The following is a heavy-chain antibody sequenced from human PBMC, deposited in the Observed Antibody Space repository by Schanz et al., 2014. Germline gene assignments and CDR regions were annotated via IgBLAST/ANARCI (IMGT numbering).Heavy chain of an antibody. Sequence: EVQLVESGGGLVQPGGSLRLSCAASGFTFDDHAMHWVRQVPGKGLEWVSGISWNSGNIAYADSVKGRFTISRDNSKNTLYLQMNSLRTEDTAVYFCAKSYDTSGYSGFDYWGQGTLVTVSS. V-gene: IGHV3-9*01. D-gene: IGHD3-22*01. CDR1: GFTFDDHA. CDR2: ISWNSGNI. J-gene: IGHJ4*02. CDR3: AKSYDTSGYSGFDY.